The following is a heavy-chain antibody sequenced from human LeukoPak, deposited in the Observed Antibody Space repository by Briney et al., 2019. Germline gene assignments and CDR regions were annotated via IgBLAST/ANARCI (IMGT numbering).Heavy chain of an antibody. V-gene: IGHV3-72*01. J-gene: IGHJ4*02. CDR2: IRNRGNSYTT. D-gene: IGHD1-26*01. CDR3: ASSASYSPFDY. Sequence: AGGSLRLSCAASGFTFSTYAMHWVRQAPGKGLEWVGRIRNRGNSYTTEYAASVKGRFTISRDDSKSLLYLQMNSLKTEDTAVYYCASSASYSPFDYWGQGTLVTVSS. CDR1: GFTFSTYA.